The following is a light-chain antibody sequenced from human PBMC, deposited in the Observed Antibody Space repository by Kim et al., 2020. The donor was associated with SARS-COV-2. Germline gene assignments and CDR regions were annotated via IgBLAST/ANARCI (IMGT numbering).Light chain of an antibody. V-gene: IGLV10-54*01. CDR2: KTN. CDR1: NHNVGSKG. Sequence: QPGYLSRTANNHNVGSKGETWQQQNQVPAPKRLSDKTNNRRSGIADRFAASRSENTASLVITGLQSEDEADYCCSAWDISLKAVEFGGGTQLTVL. J-gene: IGLJ3*02. CDR3: SAWDISLKAVE.